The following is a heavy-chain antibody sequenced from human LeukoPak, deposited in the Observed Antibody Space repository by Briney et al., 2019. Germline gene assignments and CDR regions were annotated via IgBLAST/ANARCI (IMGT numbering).Heavy chain of an antibody. Sequence: TGGSLRLSCAASGFTFSSYGMTWVRQAPGKGLEWVSGISGSGGTTNYADSVKGRFTISRDNSKNTLYLQMNSLRAEDTAVYYCARHNMAAAGTTFDYWGQGTLVTVSS. CDR3: ARHNMAAAGTTFDY. CDR1: GFTFSSYG. D-gene: IGHD6-13*01. V-gene: IGHV3-23*01. CDR2: ISGSGGTT. J-gene: IGHJ4*02.